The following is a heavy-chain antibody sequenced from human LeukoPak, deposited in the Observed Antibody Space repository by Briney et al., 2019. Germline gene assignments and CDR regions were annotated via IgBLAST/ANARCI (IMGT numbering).Heavy chain of an antibody. Sequence: PGGSLRLSCAASGFTFSSYSMNWVRQAPGKGLEWVSSISSSSSYIYYADSVKGRFTISRDNSKNTLYLQMNSLRAEDTAVYYCARNTMTDAFDIWGQGTMVTVSS. J-gene: IGHJ3*02. CDR3: ARNTMTDAFDI. CDR2: ISSSSSYI. D-gene: IGHD3-22*01. CDR1: GFTFSSYS. V-gene: IGHV3-21*04.